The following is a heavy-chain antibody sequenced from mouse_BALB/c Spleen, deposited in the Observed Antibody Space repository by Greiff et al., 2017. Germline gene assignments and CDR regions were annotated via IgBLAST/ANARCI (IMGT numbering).Heavy chain of an antibody. CDR1: GYTFTSYW. CDR2: INPSTGYT. J-gene: IGHJ2*01. CDR3: ALLRLLDY. D-gene: IGHD1-2*01. V-gene: IGHV1-7*01. Sequence: VQLQQSGAELAKPGASVKMSCKASGYTFTSYWMHWVKQRPGQGLEWIGYINPSTGYTEYNQKFKDKATLTADKSSSTAYMQLSSLTSEDSAVYYCALLRLLDYWGQGTTLTVSS.